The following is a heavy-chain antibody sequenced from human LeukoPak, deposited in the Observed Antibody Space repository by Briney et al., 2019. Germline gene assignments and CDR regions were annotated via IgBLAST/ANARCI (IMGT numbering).Heavy chain of an antibody. CDR1: GYTFTGYY. Sequence: EASVKVSCKASGYTFTGYYMHWVRQAPGQGLEWMGWINPNSGGTNYAQKFQGRVTMTRDTSISTANMELSRPRSDDTAVYYCARTPTIVGATSFDSWGQGTLVTVSS. CDR3: ARTPTIVGATSFDS. D-gene: IGHD1-26*01. V-gene: IGHV1-2*02. CDR2: INPNSGGT. J-gene: IGHJ4*02.